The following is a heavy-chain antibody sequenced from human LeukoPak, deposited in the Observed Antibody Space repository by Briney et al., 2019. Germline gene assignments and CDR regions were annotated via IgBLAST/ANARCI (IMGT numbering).Heavy chain of an antibody. CDR2: INHSGST. V-gene: IGHV4-39*07. CDR1: GGSISSGDYY. D-gene: IGHD3-10*01. CDR3: ARAYGSGSYGSDY. J-gene: IGHJ4*02. Sequence: SETLSLTCTVSGGSISSGDYYWSWIRQPPGKGLEWIGEINHSGSTNYNPSLKSRVTISVDTSKNQFSLKLSSVTAADTAVYYCARAYGSGSYGSDYWGQGTLVTVSS.